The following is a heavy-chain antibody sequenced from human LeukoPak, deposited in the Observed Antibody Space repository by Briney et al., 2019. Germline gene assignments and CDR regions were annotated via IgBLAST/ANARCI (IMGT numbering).Heavy chain of an antibody. Sequence: PSETLSLTCTVSGGSISSYYWSWIRQPPGEGLEWIGYIYYSGSTNYNPSLKSRVTISVDTSKNQFSLKLSSVTAADTAVYYCATLGDRYCSSTSCYTGFDYWGQGTLVTVSS. D-gene: IGHD2-2*02. J-gene: IGHJ4*02. V-gene: IGHV4-59*01. CDR3: ATLGDRYCSSTSCYTGFDY. CDR1: GGSISSYY. CDR2: IYYSGST.